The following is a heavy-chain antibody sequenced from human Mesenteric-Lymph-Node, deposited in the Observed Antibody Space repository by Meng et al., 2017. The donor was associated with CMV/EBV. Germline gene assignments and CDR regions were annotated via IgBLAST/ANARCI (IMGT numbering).Heavy chain of an antibody. J-gene: IGHJ4*02. Sequence: SETLSLTCTVSGGSISSTFYYWGWIRQPPEKGLEWIGSIYYSGSTYYNPSLKSRVAMSVDTSKNQFSLKLISVTAADTAIYCCARSRGSLGYRISRLRHFDYWGQGTLVTVSS. CDR3: ARSRGSLGYRISRLRHFDY. CDR1: GGSISSTFYY. V-gene: IGHV4-39*01. D-gene: IGHD3/OR15-3a*01. CDR2: IYYSGST.